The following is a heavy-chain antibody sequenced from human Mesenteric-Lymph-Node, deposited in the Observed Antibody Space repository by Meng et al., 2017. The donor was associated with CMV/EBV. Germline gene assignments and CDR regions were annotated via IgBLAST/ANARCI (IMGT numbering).Heavy chain of an antibody. D-gene: IGHD2/OR15-2a*01. CDR1: GYTFTDFY. V-gene: IGHV1-2*06. J-gene: IGHJ5*02. CDR2: INPNSGVS. Sequence: QVQLVQSRAEVGKPGASVMVSCKASGYTFTDFYIHWVRQAPGQGLEWMGRINPNSGVSNSARNFQGRVTMTRDTSISTAYMELGRLTSDDTAVYYCARDNVNPEGFDPWGQGTLVTVSS. CDR3: ARDNVNPEGFDP.